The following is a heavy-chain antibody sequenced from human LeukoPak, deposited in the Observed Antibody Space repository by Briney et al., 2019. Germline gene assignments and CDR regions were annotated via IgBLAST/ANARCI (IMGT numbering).Heavy chain of an antibody. CDR1: GFTFSIFA. Sequence: GGSLRLSCSASGFTFSIFAMHWVRQAPGKGLEYVSTINSVGVTTYYADSLKGRFTISRDNSKNTLYLQMSSLKAEDTAVYYCVKGGNGSPYGLFAYWGQGTLVTVSS. CDR3: VKGGNGSPYGLFAY. D-gene: IGHD3-10*01. CDR2: INSVGVTT. V-gene: IGHV3-64D*09. J-gene: IGHJ4*02.